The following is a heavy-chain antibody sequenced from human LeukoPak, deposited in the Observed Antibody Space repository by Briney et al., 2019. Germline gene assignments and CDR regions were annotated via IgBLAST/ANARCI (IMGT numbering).Heavy chain of an antibody. CDR3: ARWPGPRWFGDYYFDY. Sequence: ASVNVSCKASGYTFTSYGISWVRQAPGQGLEGMGWISAYNGNTNYAHKLQGRDTMPTDTSTSRAYMELRSLRPDDTAGYYCARWPGPRWFGDYYFDYWGQGTLVTVPS. D-gene: IGHD3-10*01. CDR2: ISAYNGNT. J-gene: IGHJ4*02. CDR1: GYTFTSYG. V-gene: IGHV1-18*01.